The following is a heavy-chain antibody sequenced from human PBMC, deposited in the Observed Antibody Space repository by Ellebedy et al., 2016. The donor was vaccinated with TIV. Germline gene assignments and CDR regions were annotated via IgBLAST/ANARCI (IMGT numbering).Heavy chain of an antibody. CDR3: ARDRHVDRGDCLDY. CDR1: GFIFNNYG. CDR2: IWYDGSNK. D-gene: IGHD2-21*02. J-gene: IGHJ4*02. V-gene: IGHV3-33*01. Sequence: GESLKISCTASGFIFNNYGMHWVRQAPGKGLEWVAFIWYDGSNKYYADSVKGRFTISRDNSKNTLYLQMISLGVDDTAIFYCARDRHVDRGDCLDYWGQGTLVTVSS.